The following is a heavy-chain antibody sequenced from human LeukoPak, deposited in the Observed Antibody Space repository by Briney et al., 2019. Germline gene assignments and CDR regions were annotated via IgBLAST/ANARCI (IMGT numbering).Heavy chain of an antibody. V-gene: IGHV3-23*01. J-gene: IGHJ5*02. CDR2: ISGYGANT. Sequence: PGVSRRLSCAASGFTFNLYGMSWVRQVPGKGLEWVSGISGYGANTYYADSVKGRFTISRDNSKNTVFLQMNSLTVEDTAVYHCAKDRGPYLGIDNNWFDPWGQGTLVIVSS. CDR1: GFTFNLYG. CDR3: AKDRGPYLGIDNNWFDP. D-gene: IGHD1-26*01.